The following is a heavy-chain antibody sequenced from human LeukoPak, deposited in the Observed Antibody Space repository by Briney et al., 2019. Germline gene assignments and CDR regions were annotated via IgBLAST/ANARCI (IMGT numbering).Heavy chain of an antibody. D-gene: IGHD6-13*01. J-gene: IGHJ4*02. CDR2: INGDGSST. CDR1: GFILSRYW. CDR3: AKGPCIAAAGCYFDY. Sequence: GGSLRLSCAASGFILSRYWMHWVRQAPGKGLVWVSRINGDGSSTSYADSVKGRFTISRDNAKNTLYLQMNSLRGEDTAVYYCAKGPCIAAAGCYFDYWGQGTLVTVSS. V-gene: IGHV3-74*01.